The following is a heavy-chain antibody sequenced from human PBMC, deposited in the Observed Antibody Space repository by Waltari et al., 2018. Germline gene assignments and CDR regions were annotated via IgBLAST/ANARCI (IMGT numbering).Heavy chain of an antibody. CDR2: FEPEDGET. J-gene: IGHJ6*02. D-gene: IGHD4-4*01. Sequence: QVQLVQSGAEVKKPGASVTVPCKLSGHTLTDLSMPCVRTVPGNGHEWMGGFEPEDGETIYAQKFQGRVTMTEDTSTDTAYMELSSLRSEDTAVYYCATTILTDYSNSYYDYYGMDVWGQGTTVTVSS. CDR1: GHTLTDLS. V-gene: IGHV1-24*01. CDR3: ATTILTDYSNSYYDYYGMDV.